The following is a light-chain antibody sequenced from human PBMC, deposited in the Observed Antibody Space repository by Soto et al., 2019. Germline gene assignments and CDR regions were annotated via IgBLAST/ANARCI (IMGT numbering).Light chain of an antibody. V-gene: IGLV1-44*01. CDR2: SNN. J-gene: IGLJ2*01. CDR3: AAWDDSLNGHVV. CDR1: SSNIGSNT. Sequence: QSVLTQPPSASGTPGQRVTFSCSGSSSNIGSNTVNWYHQLPGTAPKLLIYSNNQRPSGVPDRFSGSKSGTSASLAITGLQSEDEADYYCAAWDDSLNGHVVFGGGTKLTVL.